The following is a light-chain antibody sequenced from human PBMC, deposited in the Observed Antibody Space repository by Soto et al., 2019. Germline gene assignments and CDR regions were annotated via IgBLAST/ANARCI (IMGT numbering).Light chain of an antibody. CDR1: QSVSSSY. CDR3: QQYGSSPRT. V-gene: IGKV3-20*01. CDR2: GAS. Sequence: EIVLTQSPGTLSLSPGERATLSCRASQSVSSSYLAWYQQKPGQAPRLLIYGASIRATGIPDRFSGSGSGTDFTLTISRLEPEDFVVYYWQQYGSSPRTFGQGTKLEIK. J-gene: IGKJ2*01.